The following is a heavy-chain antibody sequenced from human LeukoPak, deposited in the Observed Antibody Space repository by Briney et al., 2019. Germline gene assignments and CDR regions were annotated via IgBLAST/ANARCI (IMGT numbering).Heavy chain of an antibody. D-gene: IGHD3-10*01. CDR3: ARGSAVGYFDY. CDR2: IYHSGST. V-gene: IGHV4-30-2*01. CDR1: GGSISSGGYS. J-gene: IGHJ4*01. Sequence: SQTLSLTCAVSGGSISSGGYSWRWIRQPPGKGLEWIGYIYHSGSTYYNPSLKSRVTISVDRSKNQFSLKLSSVTAADTAVYYCARGSAVGYFDYWGQGTLVTVSS.